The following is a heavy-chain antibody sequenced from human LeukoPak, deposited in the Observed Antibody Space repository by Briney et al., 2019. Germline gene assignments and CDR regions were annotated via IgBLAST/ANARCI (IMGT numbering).Heavy chain of an antibody. CDR1: GGSISSSSYY. Sequence: KASETLSLTCTVSGGSISSSSYYWGRIRQPPGKGLEWIGSIYYSGSTYYNPSLKSRVTISVSRNQFSLKLSSVTAADTAVYFCARHPRKVLWSLGGAFDYWGQGTLVTVSS. CDR3: ARHPRKVLWSLGGAFDY. CDR2: IYYSGST. J-gene: IGHJ4*02. D-gene: IGHD3-10*01. V-gene: IGHV4-39*01.